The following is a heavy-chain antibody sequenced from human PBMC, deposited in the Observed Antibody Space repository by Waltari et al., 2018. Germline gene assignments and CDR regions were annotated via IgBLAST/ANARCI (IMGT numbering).Heavy chain of an antibody. CDR1: GFTFKNSA. V-gene: IGHV3-23*01. D-gene: IGHD4-17*01. CDR3: AKPPPYYGGNLYFDF. CDR2: SSGSGGLSGSVGST. Sequence: EVKLLESGGGLVQHGGSLRPACAASGFTFKNSAISWVRLAPGKGLECVSTSSGSGGLSGSVGSTFYADSVKGRFTISRDNSKNTLFLQVDSLRAEDTAMYYCAKPPPYYGGNLYFDFWGQGTLVTVSS. J-gene: IGHJ4*02.